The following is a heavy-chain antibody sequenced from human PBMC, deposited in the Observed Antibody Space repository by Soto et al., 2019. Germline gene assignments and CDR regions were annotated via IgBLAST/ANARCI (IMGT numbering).Heavy chain of an antibody. V-gene: IGHV2-5*01. CDR3: ALWSGYSVSI. CDR1: GFSLSNSGVG. Sequence: TGPKLVNPAQTLTLTCTFSGFSLSNSGVGVGWIRQPPGKALEWLALIYWNDDKRYSPSLKSRLTITKDTSKNQVVLTMTNMDPVDTATYYCALWSGYSVSIWGQGTMVTVSS. CDR2: IYWNDDK. J-gene: IGHJ3*02. D-gene: IGHD3-3*01.